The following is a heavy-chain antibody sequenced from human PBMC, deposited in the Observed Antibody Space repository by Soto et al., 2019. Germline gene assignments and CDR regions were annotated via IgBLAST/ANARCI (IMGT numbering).Heavy chain of an antibody. CDR1: GLIFSNYK. CDR3: AGGREYLVRERQYFDY. Sequence: GGSLRLSCAASGLIFSNYKMHWVRQAPGKGLVWVSRINGDGDNIDYADSVKGRFTISRDNSKNTLYLQMSSLRADDTAVYYCAGGREYLVRERQYFDYWGQGTLVTVSS. CDR2: INGDGDNI. J-gene: IGHJ4*02. V-gene: IGHV3-74*01. D-gene: IGHD2-2*01.